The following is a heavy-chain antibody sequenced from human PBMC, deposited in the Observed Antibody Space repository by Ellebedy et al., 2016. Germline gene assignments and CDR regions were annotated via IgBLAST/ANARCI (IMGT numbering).Heavy chain of an antibody. CDR3: AKWNDSWKGFDV. D-gene: IGHD1-1*01. CDR2: VFHTGTA. Sequence: SETLSLTCNVFGGSVTSDYWNWIRRPPGKGLEWVGYVFHTGTAHYNPSLQSRVTMSVDTSKGQLSLRLTSVTAADTAVYYCAKWNDSWKGFDVWGQGTMVTVSS. J-gene: IGHJ3*01. CDR1: GGSVTSDY. V-gene: IGHV4-59*02.